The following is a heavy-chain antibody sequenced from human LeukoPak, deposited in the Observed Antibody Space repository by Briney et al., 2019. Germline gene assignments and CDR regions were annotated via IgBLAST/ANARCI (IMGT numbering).Heavy chain of an antibody. CDR1: GFTFSSYT. Sequence: GGSLRLSCAASGFTFSSYTMNWVRQAPGKGLEWVSYIGSSSGTIYYADSVKGRFTISRDSSKNTLYLQMGSLRAEDMAVFYCARVGDNDAFDIWGQGTVVTVSS. J-gene: IGHJ3*02. D-gene: IGHD4-17*01. CDR2: IGSSSGTI. V-gene: IGHV3-48*04. CDR3: ARVGDNDAFDI.